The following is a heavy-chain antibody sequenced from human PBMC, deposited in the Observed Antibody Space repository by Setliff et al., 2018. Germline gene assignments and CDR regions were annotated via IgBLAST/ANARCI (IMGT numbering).Heavy chain of an antibody. CDR3: ARDFGDYRIGHGFDI. Sequence: SETLSLTCTVSGGSISSDSDYWSWIRQSAGKGLEWIGRIYASGSTEYNPSLGSRVTISVDTSRNQFSVKLSSVTAADTARYYCARDFGDYRIGHGFDIWGQGTEVTVSS. D-gene: IGHD4-17*01. J-gene: IGHJ3*02. CDR1: GGSISSDSDY. V-gene: IGHV4-61*02. CDR2: IYASGST.